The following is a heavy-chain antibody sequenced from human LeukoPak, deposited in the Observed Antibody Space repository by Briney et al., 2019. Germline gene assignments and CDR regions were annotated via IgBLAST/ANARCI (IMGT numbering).Heavy chain of an antibody. CDR1: GNTFISYV. Sequence: ASVNVSCKASGNTFISYVIQWVRQAPGQGLEWMGWISAYNGNTNYAQKLQGRVTMTTDTSTSTAYMELRSLRSDDTAVYYCARDKYYDSSGETRFDYWGQGTLVTVSS. CDR2: ISAYNGNT. V-gene: IGHV1-18*01. CDR3: ARDKYYDSSGETRFDY. J-gene: IGHJ4*02. D-gene: IGHD3-22*01.